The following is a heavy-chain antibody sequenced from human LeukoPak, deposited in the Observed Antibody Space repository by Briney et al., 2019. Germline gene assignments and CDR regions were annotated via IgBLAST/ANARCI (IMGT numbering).Heavy chain of an antibody. Sequence: PSETLSLACTVSGGSISSYCWSWIRQPAGKGLEWIGRIYTSGSTNYNPSLKSRVTMSVDTSKNQFSLKLSSVTAADTAVYYCARDQSFHPYYFDYWGQGTLVTVSS. J-gene: IGHJ4*02. CDR3: ARDQSFHPYYFDY. V-gene: IGHV4-4*07. CDR1: GGSISSYC. CDR2: IYTSGST.